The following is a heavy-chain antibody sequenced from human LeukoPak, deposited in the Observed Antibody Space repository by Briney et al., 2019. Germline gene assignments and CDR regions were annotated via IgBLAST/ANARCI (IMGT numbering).Heavy chain of an antibody. D-gene: IGHD6-6*01. CDR1: GFTFSSYA. Sequence: GGSLRLSCAASGFTFSSYAMHWVRQAPGKGLEWVAVISYDGSNKYYADSVKGRFTISRDNSKNTLYLQMNSLRAEDTAVYYCARDSSSGANWFDPWGQGTLVTVSA. CDR2: ISYDGSNK. V-gene: IGHV3-30-3*01. CDR3: ARDSSSGANWFDP. J-gene: IGHJ5*02.